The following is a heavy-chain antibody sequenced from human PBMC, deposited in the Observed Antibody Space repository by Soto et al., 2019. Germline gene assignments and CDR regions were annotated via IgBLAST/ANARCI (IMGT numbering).Heavy chain of an antibody. CDR2: INDDGDTT. Sequence: PGGSLRLSCAASGFAFSSFEMNWVRQSPGKGLEWVSTINDDGDTTYHADSVKGRFTISRDNSKNTLYLQMNSLGAEDTAVYYCAKSLSAAVNYGIDVWGQGTTVTVSS. D-gene: IGHD6-13*01. CDR1: GFAFSSFE. V-gene: IGHV3-23*01. CDR3: AKSLSAAVNYGIDV. J-gene: IGHJ6*02.